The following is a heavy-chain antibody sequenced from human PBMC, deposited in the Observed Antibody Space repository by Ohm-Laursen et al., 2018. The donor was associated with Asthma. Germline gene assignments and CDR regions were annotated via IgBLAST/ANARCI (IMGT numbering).Heavy chain of an antibody. J-gene: IGHJ4*02. CDR1: GFTFSSYA. CDR2: ISYDGSNK. CDR3: ARDASPYSSSWYYCDY. D-gene: IGHD6-13*01. Sequence: SLRLSCAASGFTFSSYAIHWVRQAPGKGLEWVAVISYDGSNKYYADSVKGRFTISRDNSKNTLYLQMNSLRAEDTAVYYCARDASPYSSSWYYCDYWGQGTLVTVSS. V-gene: IGHV3-30-3*01.